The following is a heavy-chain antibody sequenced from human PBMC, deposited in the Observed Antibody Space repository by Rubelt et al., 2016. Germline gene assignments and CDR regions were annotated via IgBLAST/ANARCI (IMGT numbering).Heavy chain of an antibody. J-gene: IGHJ4*02. V-gene: IGHV3-30*04. CDR2: ISYDGTNK. CDR1: GFTFSSYA. Sequence: QVQLVESGGGVVQPGRSLRLSCAASGFTFSSYAMHWVRQAPGKGLEWVAVISYDGTNKYYADSVKGRFTIAIDNSKNTLYLQMNSLRAEDTAVYYCASSSGWYFDYWGQGTLVTVSS. D-gene: IGHD6-19*01. CDR3: ASSSGWYFDY.